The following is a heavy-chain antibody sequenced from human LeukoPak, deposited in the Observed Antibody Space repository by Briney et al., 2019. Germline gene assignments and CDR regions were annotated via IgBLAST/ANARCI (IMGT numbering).Heavy chain of an antibody. Sequence: SETLSLTCTVSGGSISSSSYYWGWIRQPPGKGLEWIVSIYYSGSTYYNPSLKSRVTISVDTSKNQFSLKLSSVTAADTAVYYCARLGLGDYDILTAVSYFDYWGQGTLVTVSS. V-gene: IGHV4-39*01. CDR3: ARLGLGDYDILTAVSYFDY. CDR1: GGSISSSSYY. J-gene: IGHJ4*02. D-gene: IGHD3-9*01. CDR2: IYYSGST.